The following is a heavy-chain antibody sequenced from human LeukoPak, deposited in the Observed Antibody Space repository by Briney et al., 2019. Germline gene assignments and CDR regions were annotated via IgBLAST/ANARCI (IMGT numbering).Heavy chain of an antibody. Sequence: PGGSPRLSCAASGFTFSSYAMSWVRQAPGKGLEWVSAISGSGGSTYYADSVKGRFTICRDNSKNTLYLQMNSLRAEDTAVYYCAKDERRYYYDSSGYYTFDYWGQGTLVTVSS. CDR2: ISGSGGST. D-gene: IGHD3-22*01. V-gene: IGHV3-23*01. J-gene: IGHJ4*02. CDR3: AKDERRYYYDSSGYYTFDY. CDR1: GFTFSSYA.